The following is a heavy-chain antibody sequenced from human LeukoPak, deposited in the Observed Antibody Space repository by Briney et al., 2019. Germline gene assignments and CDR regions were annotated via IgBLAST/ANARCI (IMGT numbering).Heavy chain of an antibody. CDR2: IYYSGST. CDR1: GGSISSGGYY. CDR3: ARVSQQIWGHWFDP. D-gene: IGHD3-16*01. Sequence: SQTLSLTCTVSGGSISSGGYYWSWIRQHPGKGLEWIGYIYYSGSTYYNPSLKSRVTISVDTSKNQFSLKLSSVTAADTAVCYCARVSQQIWGHWFDPWGQGTLVTVSS. J-gene: IGHJ5*02. V-gene: IGHV4-31*03.